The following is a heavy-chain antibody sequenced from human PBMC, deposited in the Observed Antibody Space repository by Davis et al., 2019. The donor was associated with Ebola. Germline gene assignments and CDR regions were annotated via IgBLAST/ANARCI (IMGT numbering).Heavy chain of an antibody. D-gene: IGHD3-16*01. CDR3: ARQKIAVHGSGGFSD. CDR2: ISGRTTEV. Sequence: GESLKISCAASGFTFSMYWMTWVRQAPGKGLEWVSSISGRTTEVSYSNSVKGRFIISRDNANNFLFLEMNSLRGEDSAVYYCARQKIAVHGSGGFSDWGQGTLVTVSS. CDR1: GFTFSMYW. V-gene: IGHV3-21*06. J-gene: IGHJ4*02.